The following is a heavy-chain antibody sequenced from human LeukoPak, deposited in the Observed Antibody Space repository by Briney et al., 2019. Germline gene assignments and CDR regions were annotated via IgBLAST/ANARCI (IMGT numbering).Heavy chain of an antibody. CDR3: ARGQLEHLDY. D-gene: IGHD1-1*01. V-gene: IGHV1-69*04. CDR1: GGTFSSYA. CDR2: IIPILGIA. J-gene: IGHJ4*02. Sequence: GASVKVSCKASGGTFSSYAISWVRQAPGQGLEWMGRIIPILGIANYAQKFQGRVTITADKSTSTAYMELSSLRSDDTAVYYCARGQLEHLDYWGQGTLVTVSS.